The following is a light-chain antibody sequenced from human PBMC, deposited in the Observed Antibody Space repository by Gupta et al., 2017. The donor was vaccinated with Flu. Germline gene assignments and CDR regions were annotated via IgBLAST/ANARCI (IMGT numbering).Light chain of an antibody. CDR2: DAS. J-gene: IGKJ4*01. Sequence: EIVLTQSPATLSLSPGERATLSCGASQSISGRCLAWYQQKPGLAPRLLIFDASSRAPGIPDRFSGTGSGTDFILTISRLEPEDFAVYYCQQYGSSPLTFGGGTEVEIK. V-gene: IGKV3D-20*01. CDR3: QQYGSSPLT. CDR1: QSISGRC.